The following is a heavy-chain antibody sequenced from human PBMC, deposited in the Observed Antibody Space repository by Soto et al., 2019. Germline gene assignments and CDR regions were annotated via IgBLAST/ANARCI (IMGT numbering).Heavy chain of an antibody. J-gene: IGHJ4*02. V-gene: IGHV3-48*02. D-gene: IGHD3-3*01. CDR2: ISSNSRTM. CDR3: ARDLWTY. Sequence: LSLSCAASGFTFSSYSMKWVRQAPGKGLEWVSYISSNSRTMFYADSVKGRFTISRDNAKNSLYLQMSSLRDEDTAVYYCARDLWTYWGPGALVTVSS. CDR1: GFTFSSYS.